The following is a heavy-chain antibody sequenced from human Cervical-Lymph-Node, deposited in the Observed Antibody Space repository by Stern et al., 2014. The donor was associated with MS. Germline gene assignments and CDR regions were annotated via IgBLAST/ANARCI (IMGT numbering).Heavy chain of an antibody. J-gene: IGHJ4*02. V-gene: IGHV4-59*01. Sequence: VQLVESGPGLVKPSETLSLTCSVSGVSISKSYWSWIRRSPGKGLDWIGYIYDGGTTGYSPSLKSRVAISVDMSKSHFSLTLTSVTAADTAAYYCAKVSREWGPPSWSSGSHFDHWGPGTSVTVSS. D-gene: IGHD6-19*01. CDR1: GVSISKSY. CDR3: AKVSREWGPPSWSSGSHFDH. CDR2: IYDGGTT.